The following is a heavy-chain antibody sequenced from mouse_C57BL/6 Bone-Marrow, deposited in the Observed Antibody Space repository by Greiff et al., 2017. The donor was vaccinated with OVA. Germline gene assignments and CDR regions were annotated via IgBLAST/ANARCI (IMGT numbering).Heavy chain of an antibody. CDR1: GYTFTSYW. J-gene: IGHJ4*01. Sequence: QVHVKQPGAELVKPGASVKLSCKASGYTFTSYWMQWVKQRPGQGLEWIGEIDPSDSYTNYNQKFKGKATLTVDTSSSTAYMQLSSLTSEDSAVYYCAREGGVAPYAMDYCGQGTSVTVSS. D-gene: IGHD1-1*01. CDR2: IDPSDSYT. V-gene: IGHV1-50*01. CDR3: AREGGVAPYAMDY.